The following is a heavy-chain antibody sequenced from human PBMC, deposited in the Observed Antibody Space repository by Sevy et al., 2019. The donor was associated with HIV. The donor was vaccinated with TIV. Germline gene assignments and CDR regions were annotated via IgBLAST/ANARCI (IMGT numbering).Heavy chain of an antibody. CDR3: ARVSGIYYYYYMDV. CDR2: ISSSSSYI. J-gene: IGHJ6*03. Sequence: GGSLRLSCAASGFTFSSHSMNWVRQAPGKGLEWVSSISSSSSYIYYADSVKGRFTISRDNTKNSLYLQMNSLRAEDTAVYYCARVSGIYYYYYMDVWGKGTTVTVSS. CDR1: GFTFSSHS. D-gene: IGHD3-10*01. V-gene: IGHV3-21*01.